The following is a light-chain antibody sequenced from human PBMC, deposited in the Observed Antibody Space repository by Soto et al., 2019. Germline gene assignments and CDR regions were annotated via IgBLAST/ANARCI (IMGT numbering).Light chain of an antibody. J-gene: IGLJ2*01. Sequence: QSALTQPASVSGSPGQSITISCTGTSSDVGGYNYVSWYQQHPGKAPKLMIYDVSNRPSGVSNRFSGSKSGNTASLTSSGLKAEDEADYYCSSYTSSSTLYVVFGGGTKLTVL. CDR2: DVS. CDR3: SSYTSSSTLYVV. V-gene: IGLV2-14*01. CDR1: SSDVGGYNY.